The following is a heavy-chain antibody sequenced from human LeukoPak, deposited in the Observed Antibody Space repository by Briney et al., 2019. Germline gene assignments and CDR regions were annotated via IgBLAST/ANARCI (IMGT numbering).Heavy chain of an antibody. Sequence: SQTLSLTCAVSGGSISSGGYSWSWIRQPPGKGLEWIGYIYHSGSTYYNPSLKSRVTISVYRPKNQFSLKLSSVTAADTAVYYCARAWDSSGYYYDLGAFDIWGQGTMVTVSS. D-gene: IGHD3-22*01. CDR3: ARAWDSSGYYYDLGAFDI. V-gene: IGHV4-30-2*01. CDR2: IYHSGST. CDR1: GGSISSGGYS. J-gene: IGHJ3*02.